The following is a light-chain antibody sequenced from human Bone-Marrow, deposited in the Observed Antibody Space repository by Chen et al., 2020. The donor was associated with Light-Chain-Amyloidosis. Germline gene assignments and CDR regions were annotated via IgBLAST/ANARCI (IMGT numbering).Light chain of an antibody. CDR3: QVWDSSSDRPV. V-gene: IGLV3-21*02. J-gene: IGLJ3*02. Sequence: SYVLTQPSSVSVAPGQTATIACGGNNIGTTSVHWYQQTPGQAPLLVVYDDSDRPSGIPERVSVSNSGNTATLTIRRVEAGDEADYYCQVWDSSSDRPVFGGGTKLTVL. CDR2: DDS. CDR1: NIGTTS.